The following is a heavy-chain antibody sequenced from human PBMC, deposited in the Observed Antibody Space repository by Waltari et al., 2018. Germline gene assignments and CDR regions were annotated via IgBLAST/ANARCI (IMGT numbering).Heavy chain of an antibody. J-gene: IGHJ4*02. CDR1: GFTFDDYT. D-gene: IGHD3-16*02. CDR3: AKDMAAADYIWGSYRLYSLPDY. V-gene: IGHV3-43*01. CDR2: ISWDGGST. Sequence: EVQLVESGGVVVQPGGSLRLSCAASGFTFDDYTLHWVRQAPGQGLEWVSLISWDGGSTYYADSVKGRFTTSRDNSKNSLYLQMNSLRTEDTALYYCAKDMAAADYIWGSYRLYSLPDYWGQGTLVTVSS.